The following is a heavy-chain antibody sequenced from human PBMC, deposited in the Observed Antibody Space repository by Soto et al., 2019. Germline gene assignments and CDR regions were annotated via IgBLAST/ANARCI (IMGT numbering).Heavy chain of an antibody. V-gene: IGHV1-69*02. Sequence: SVKVSCKASGGTFSRYTINWVRQAPGQGLEWKGKIIPIAAITNYTQKIQGRIKINVDKSSTTDYKEKSNMKTDDTAVYYCARGSTIVRGAPSWFDPWGQGTLVTVSS. D-gene: IGHD3-10*01. J-gene: IGHJ5*02. CDR2: IIPIAAIT. CDR3: ARGSTIVRGAPSWFDP. CDR1: GGTFSRYT.